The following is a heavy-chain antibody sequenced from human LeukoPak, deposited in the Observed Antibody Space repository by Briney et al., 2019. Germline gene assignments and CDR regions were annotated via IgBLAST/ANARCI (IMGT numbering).Heavy chain of an antibody. CDR1: GYTFTSYD. D-gene: IGHD5-12*01. CDR3: ARYLHDYHLLGY. CDR2: MNPNSGNT. V-gene: IGHV1-8*01. J-gene: IGHJ4*02. Sequence: GASVKVSCKASGYTFTSYDINWVRQATGQGLEWMGWMNPNSGNTGYAQKFQGRVTMTRNTSISTAYMELSSLRSEDTAVYYCARYLHDYHLLGYWGQGTLVTVSS.